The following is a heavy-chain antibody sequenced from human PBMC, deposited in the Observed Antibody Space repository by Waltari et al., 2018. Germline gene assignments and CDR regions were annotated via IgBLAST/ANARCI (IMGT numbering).Heavy chain of an antibody. V-gene: IGHV4-4*02. Sequence: QVQLQESGPGLVEPSGTLSLTCAVSGDSFSDIYWWDWVRQSPGQGLEWIGQVYHVGYINYNPSLKSRLTMSIDKSKNQFSLRLTSVTAADTGVYYCARSRSGYTFFDYWGQGVMVTVSS. CDR3: ARSRSGYTFFDY. D-gene: IGHD3-3*01. CDR1: GDSFSDIYW. CDR2: VYHVGYI. J-gene: IGHJ4*02.